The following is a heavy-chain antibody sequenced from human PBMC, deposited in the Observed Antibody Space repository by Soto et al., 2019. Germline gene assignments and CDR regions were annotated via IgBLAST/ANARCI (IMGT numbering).Heavy chain of an antibody. D-gene: IGHD6-13*01. CDR2: IYTSGST. V-gene: IGHV4-4*07. CDR1: GGSISSYY. J-gene: IGHJ5*02. Sequence: SETLSLTCTVSGGSISSYYWSWIRQPAGKGLEWIGRIYTSGSTNYNPSLKSRVTMSGDTSKNQFSLKLSSVTAADTAVYYCARSPPIAAANYNWFDPWGQGTRVTVSS. CDR3: ARSPPIAAANYNWFDP.